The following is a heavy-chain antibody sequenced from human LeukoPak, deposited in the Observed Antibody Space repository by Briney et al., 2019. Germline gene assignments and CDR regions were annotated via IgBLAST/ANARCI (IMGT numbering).Heavy chain of an antibody. D-gene: IGHD3-22*01. CDR2: IYYSGGT. J-gene: IGHJ1*01. V-gene: IGHV4-59*01. CDR3: ARGNSYYDSSDYFPWESFQH. Sequence: SETLSLTCTVSGGSISSYYWSWIRQPPGKGLEWIGYIYYSGGTYYNPSLKSRVTISVDTSKNQFSLNLSSVTAADTAVYYCARGNSYYDSSDYFPWESFQHWGQGTLVTVSS. CDR1: GGSISSYY.